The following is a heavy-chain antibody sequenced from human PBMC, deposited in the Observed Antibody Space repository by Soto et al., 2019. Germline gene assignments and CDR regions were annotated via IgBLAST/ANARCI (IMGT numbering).Heavy chain of an antibody. CDR2: IIPIFGTA. V-gene: IGHV1-69*13. CDR1: GCTCSSYA. D-gene: IGHD2-2*03. CDR3: ARDRGYCSSTSCIYYYYYGMDV. Sequence: SMNVSCKASGCTCSSYAISWVRQAPGQVLEWMGGIIPIFGTADYAQKFQGRVTITADESTSTAYMELSSLRSEDTAVYYCARDRGYCSSTSCIYYYYYGMDVWGQGITVTVSS. J-gene: IGHJ6*02.